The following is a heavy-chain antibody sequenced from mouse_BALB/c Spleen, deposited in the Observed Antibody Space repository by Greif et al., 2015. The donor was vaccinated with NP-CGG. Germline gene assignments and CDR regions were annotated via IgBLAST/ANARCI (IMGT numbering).Heavy chain of an antibody. Sequence: QVQLQQSGPGLVAPSQSLSITCTVSGFSLTGYGVNWVRQPPGKGLEWLGMIWGDGSTDYNSALKSRLSISKDNSKSQVSLKMNSLQTDDTARYYCARGDYGSSLYYAMDYWGQGTSVTVSS. CDR3: ARGDYGSSLYYAMDY. D-gene: IGHD1-1*01. CDR2: IWGDGST. V-gene: IGHV2-6-7*01. J-gene: IGHJ4*01. CDR1: GFSLTGYG.